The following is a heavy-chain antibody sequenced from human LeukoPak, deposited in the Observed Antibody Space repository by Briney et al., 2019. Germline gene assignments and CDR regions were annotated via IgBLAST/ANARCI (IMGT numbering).Heavy chain of an antibody. V-gene: IGHV3-23*01. Sequence: GGSLRLSCAASGFTFSSYAMSWVRQAPGKGLEWVSAISGSGGSTYYADSVKGRFTISRDNSKNTLYLQMNSLRAEDTAVYYCADYYYGSGSYYNPFDYWGQGTLVTVSP. D-gene: IGHD3-10*01. CDR3: ADYYYGSGSYYNPFDY. J-gene: IGHJ4*02. CDR2: ISGSGGST. CDR1: GFTFSSYA.